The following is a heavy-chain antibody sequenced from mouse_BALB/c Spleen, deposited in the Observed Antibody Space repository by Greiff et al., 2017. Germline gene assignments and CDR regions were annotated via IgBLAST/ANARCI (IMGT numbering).Heavy chain of an antibody. D-gene: IGHD2-14*01. Sequence: EVKLMESGGGLVKPGGSLKLSCAASGFAFSSYDMSWVRQTPEKRLEWVAYISSGGGSTYYPDTVKGRFTISRDNAKNTLYLQMSSLKSEDTAMYYCAREGYDDAMDYWGQGTSVTVSS. CDR3: AREGYDDAMDY. CDR2: ISSGGGST. J-gene: IGHJ4*01. V-gene: IGHV5-12-1*01. CDR1: GFAFSSYD.